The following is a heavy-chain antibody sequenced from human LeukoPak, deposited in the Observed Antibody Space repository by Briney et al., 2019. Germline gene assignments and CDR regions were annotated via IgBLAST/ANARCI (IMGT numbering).Heavy chain of an antibody. V-gene: IGHV4-34*01. CDR1: GGSFSGYY. D-gene: IGHD3-22*01. CDR3: ARGNSNFDY. CDR2: INHSGST. J-gene: IGHJ4*02. Sequence: SETLSLTCAVYGGSFSGYYWSWIRQPPGKGLEWIGEINHSGSTNYNPSLTSRVTISVDTSKSQFSLKLSSVTAADTAVYYCARGNSNFDYWGQGTLVTVSS.